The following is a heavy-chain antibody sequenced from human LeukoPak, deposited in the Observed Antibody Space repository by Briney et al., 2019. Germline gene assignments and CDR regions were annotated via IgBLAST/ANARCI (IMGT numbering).Heavy chain of an antibody. CDR3: ATDYFTFTSKSYNFFDP. CDR1: GYTFTGYY. D-gene: IGHD1-20*01. CDR2: IEPNSGDT. V-gene: IGHV1-2*02. J-gene: IGHJ5*02. Sequence: ASVKVSCKASGYTFTGYYMHWVRQAPGQGLEWIGWIEPNSGDTNYPEKFQGRITMTRDTSISTAYMELSSLTSDDTAVYYCATDYFTFTSKSYNFFDPWGQGTLVTVSS.